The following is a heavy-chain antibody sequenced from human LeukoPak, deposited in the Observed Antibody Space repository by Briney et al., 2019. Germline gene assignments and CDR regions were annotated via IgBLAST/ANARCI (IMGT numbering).Heavy chain of an antibody. CDR2: INNDGSGT. CDR3: VRGLLGPDY. Sequence: PAGSLRLSCAASGFTFSSYWMHWVRQAPGKGLMWVSRINNDGSGTVYADSVEGRFTISRDNAKNTVYLQMNSLRADDTAVYYCVRGLLGPDYWGQGTQVTVSS. D-gene: IGHD7-27*01. V-gene: IGHV3-74*01. J-gene: IGHJ4*02. CDR1: GFTFSSYW.